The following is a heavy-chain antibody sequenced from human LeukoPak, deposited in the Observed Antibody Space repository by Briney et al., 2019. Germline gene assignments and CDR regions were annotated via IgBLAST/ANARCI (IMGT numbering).Heavy chain of an antibody. Sequence: SETLSLTCTISGGSISSYYWSWIRQPPGKGLEWIGYIYYSGSTNYNPSLKSRVTISVDTSKNQFSLKLSSVNAADTAVYYCASGRRFTYYSDSRTDAFDIWGQGTMVTVSS. V-gene: IGHV4-59*01. J-gene: IGHJ3*02. CDR1: GGSISSYY. CDR2: IYYSGST. D-gene: IGHD3-22*01. CDR3: ASGRRFTYYSDSRTDAFDI.